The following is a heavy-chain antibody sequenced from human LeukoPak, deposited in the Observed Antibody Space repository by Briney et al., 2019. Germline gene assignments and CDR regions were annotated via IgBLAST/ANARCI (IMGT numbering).Heavy chain of an antibody. Sequence: SETLSLTCAVYGGSFSGYYWSWIRQPPGKGLEWIGSIYYSGSTYYNPSLKSRVTISVDTSKNQFSLKLSSVTAADTAVNYCARCDRYYYGSGSPPDYWGQGTLVTVSS. CDR3: ARCDRYYYGSGSPPDY. J-gene: IGHJ4*02. V-gene: IGHV4-34*01. D-gene: IGHD3-10*01. CDR2: IYYSGST. CDR1: GGSFSGYY.